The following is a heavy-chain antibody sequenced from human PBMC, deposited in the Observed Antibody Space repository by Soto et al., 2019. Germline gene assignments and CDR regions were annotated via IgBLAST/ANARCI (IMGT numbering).Heavy chain of an antibody. J-gene: IGHJ4*02. V-gene: IGHV3-30*18. CDR2: ISYDGSNK. CDR3: AKIDYYDSSGYSGDY. Sequence: QVQLVESGGGVVQPGRSLRLSCAASGFTFSSYGKHWVRQAPGKGLEWVAVISYDGSNKYYADSVKGRFTISRDNSKNTLYLQMNRLRAEDTAVYYCAKIDYYDSSGYSGDYRGQGTLVTVSS. CDR1: GFTFSSYG. D-gene: IGHD3-22*01.